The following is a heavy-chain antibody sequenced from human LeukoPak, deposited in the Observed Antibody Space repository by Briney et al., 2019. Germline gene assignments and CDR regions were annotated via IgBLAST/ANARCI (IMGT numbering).Heavy chain of an antibody. CDR2: IYPGDSDT. D-gene: IGHD6-6*01. V-gene: IGHV5-51*01. J-gene: IGHJ5*02. Sequence: GESLKISCKGSGYSFTSYWIGWVRQMPGKGLEWMGIIYPGDSDTRYSPSFQGQVTISADKYISTAYLQWSSLKASDTAMYYCARRTIEYSSSPGENWFDPWGQGTLVTVSS. CDR1: GYSFTSYW. CDR3: ARRTIEYSSSPGENWFDP.